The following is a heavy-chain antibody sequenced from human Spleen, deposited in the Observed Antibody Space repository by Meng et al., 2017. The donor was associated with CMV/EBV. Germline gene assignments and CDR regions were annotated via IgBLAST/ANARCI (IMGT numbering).Heavy chain of an antibody. CDR2: IVPRSGDT. J-gene: IGHJ3*01. CDR1: GYTFIAYY. Sequence: ASVKVSCKASGYTFIAYYIHWVRQAPGQGLEWMGWIVPRSGDTNYAQKFQGRVTMTRDTSFNTAYMEISRLRSDDTAVYFCGRAPGPFDVWGQGTVVTVSS. V-gene: IGHV1-2*02. CDR3: GRAPGPFDV.